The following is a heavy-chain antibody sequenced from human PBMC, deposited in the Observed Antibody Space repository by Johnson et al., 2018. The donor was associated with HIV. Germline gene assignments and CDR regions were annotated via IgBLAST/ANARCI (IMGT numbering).Heavy chain of an antibody. D-gene: IGHD5-24*01. Sequence: VQLVESGGGLVQPGGSLRLSCAASGFTFSSYAMHWVRQAPGKGLEWVAVISYDGSNKYYADSVKGRFTISRDNSKNTLYLQMNSLRAEDTAVYYCARGEEMATILIWGQGTMVTVSS. J-gene: IGHJ3*02. V-gene: IGHV3-30-3*01. CDR3: ARGEEMATILI. CDR1: GFTFSSYA. CDR2: ISYDGSNK.